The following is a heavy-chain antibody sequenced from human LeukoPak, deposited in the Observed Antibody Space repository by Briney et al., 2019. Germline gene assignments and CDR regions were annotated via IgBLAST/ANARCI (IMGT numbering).Heavy chain of an antibody. J-gene: IGHJ3*01. CDR1: GDSISSRSYY. Sequence: SETLSLTCTVSGDSISSRSYYLGWNRQPPGKGLEWIGSIYYYGGTYYNPSLKSRITISVDTSKSQISLKLSSLTAADTAVYYCARNRTTTGVIERVDVFDVWGQGTIVTVSS. CDR3: ARNRTTTGVIERVDVFDV. D-gene: IGHD2-8*02. V-gene: IGHV4-39*01. CDR2: IYYYGGT.